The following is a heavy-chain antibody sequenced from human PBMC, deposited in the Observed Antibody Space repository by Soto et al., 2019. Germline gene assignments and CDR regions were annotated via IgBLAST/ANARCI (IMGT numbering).Heavy chain of an antibody. Sequence: GGSLRLSCTASGLPHSSFAMMWVRQAPGKGLECVSGIYGNGGGIEYADSVKGRFTISRDNSKNTVYLQMTDLRDDDTAVYYCAKDAVYNDGLWLMDHWGQGTQVTVSS. CDR3: AKDAVYNDGLWLMDH. CDR2: IYGNGGGI. V-gene: IGHV3-23*01. D-gene: IGHD2-21*01. J-gene: IGHJ4*02. CDR1: GLPHSSFA.